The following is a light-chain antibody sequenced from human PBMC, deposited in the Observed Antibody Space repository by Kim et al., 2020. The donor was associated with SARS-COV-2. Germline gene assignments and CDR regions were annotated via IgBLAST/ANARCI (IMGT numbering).Light chain of an antibody. CDR1: SLRSPY. Sequence: LGQTVRITCQGDSLRSPYASWYRQKPGQAPILVIYDTDNRPSGIPDRFSGSSSGHTASLTITGAQAEDEADYYCNSRDSSGYNVVFGGGTKLTVL. J-gene: IGLJ2*01. CDR2: DTD. CDR3: NSRDSSGYNVV. V-gene: IGLV3-19*01.